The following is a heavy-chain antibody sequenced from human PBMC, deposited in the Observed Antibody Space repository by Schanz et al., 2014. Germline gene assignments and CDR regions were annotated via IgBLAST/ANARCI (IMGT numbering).Heavy chain of an antibody. D-gene: IGHD1-1*01. J-gene: IGHJ4*02. CDR1: GFIFGSSV. CDR2: ITGASDHI. V-gene: IGHV3-23*04. CDR3: ARDRRNADLDY. Sequence: EAHLVESGGGLIQPGGSLRLTCAASGFIFGSSVMAWVRQAPGKGLEWVSGITGASDHIDYAESVKGRFTISRDNSKNTLYLEMNSLRAEDTALYYCARDRRNADLDYWGQGTLVTVSS.